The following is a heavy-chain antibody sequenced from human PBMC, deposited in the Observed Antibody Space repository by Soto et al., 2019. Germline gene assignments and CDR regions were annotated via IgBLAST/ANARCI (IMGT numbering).Heavy chain of an antibody. J-gene: IGHJ3*02. D-gene: IGHD2-2*01. Sequence: ASVKVSCKASGYTFTGYYMHWVRQAPGQGLEWMGWINPNSGGTNYAQKFQGWVTMTRDTSISTAYMELSRLRSDDTALYYCAESIVVVPAVDDAFDIWGQGTMVTVSS. CDR1: GYTFTGYY. V-gene: IGHV1-2*04. CDR3: AESIVVVPAVDDAFDI. CDR2: INPNSGGT.